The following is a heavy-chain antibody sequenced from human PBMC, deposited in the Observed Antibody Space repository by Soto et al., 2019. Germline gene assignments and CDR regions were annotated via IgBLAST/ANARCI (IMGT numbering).Heavy chain of an antibody. CDR2: IDPSGGKT. D-gene: IGHD3-10*01. J-gene: IGHJ5*02. Sequence: QVQLVQSGAEVKKPGASVKVSCKASGYTFTRDQIHWVRQAPGQGLEWMGMIDPSGGKTNYAQKFQGRVTMTRDTSTSKVYMALSSLRSEDTAIYFCGRVMRSLLSITALDTWGQGTLVTVSS. CDR3: GRVMRSLLSITALDT. CDR1: GYTFTRDQ. V-gene: IGHV1-46*01.